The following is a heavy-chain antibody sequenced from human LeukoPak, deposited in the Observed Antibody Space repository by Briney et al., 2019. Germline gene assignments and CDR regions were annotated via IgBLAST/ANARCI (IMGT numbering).Heavy chain of an antibody. CDR3: AKDYTSGWKDFDS. J-gene: IGHJ4*02. V-gene: IGHV3-23*01. D-gene: IGHD6-19*01. CDR1: GFIFSSYA. Sequence: PGGSLRLSCAASGFIFSSYAMGWVRQAPGKGLEWVSAISGSGGTTYYADSMKGRFTISRDNSKNTVYLQMNSLRAEDTAIYYCAKDYTSGWKDFDSWGQGALVTVSS. CDR2: ISGSGGTT.